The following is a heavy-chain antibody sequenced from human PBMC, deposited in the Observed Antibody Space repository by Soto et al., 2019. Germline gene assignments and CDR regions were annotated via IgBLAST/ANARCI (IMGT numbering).Heavy chain of an antibody. J-gene: IGHJ5*02. D-gene: IGHD3-22*01. CDR1: GYRFTSYW. Sequence: GASLKISCRTSGYRFTSYWIAWVRQMPGKGLEWMGIIFPSDSDTRYSPSFQGQVTISADRSTSTVFLQWASLKASDTAVYFCAGKDKSGYFNWFDPWGQGTLVTV. CDR2: IFPSDSDT. CDR3: AGKDKSGYFNWFDP. V-gene: IGHV5-51*01.